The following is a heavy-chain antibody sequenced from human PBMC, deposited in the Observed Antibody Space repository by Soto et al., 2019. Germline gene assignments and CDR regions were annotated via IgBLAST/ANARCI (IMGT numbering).Heavy chain of an antibody. CDR3: AKRKAVAGKTGFLVDY. CDR1: GFTFSSYG. Sequence: QVQLVESGGGVVQPGRSLRLSCAASGFTFSSYGMHWVRQAPGKGLEWVAVISYDGSNKYYADSVKGRFTISRDNSKNTLYLQMNSLRAEDTAVYYCAKRKAVAGKTGFLVDYWGQGTLVTVSS. D-gene: IGHD6-19*01. CDR2: ISYDGSNK. J-gene: IGHJ4*02. V-gene: IGHV3-30*18.